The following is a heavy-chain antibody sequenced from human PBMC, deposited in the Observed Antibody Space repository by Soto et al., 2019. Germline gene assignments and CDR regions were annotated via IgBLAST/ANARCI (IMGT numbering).Heavy chain of an antibody. CDR3: ARGAARPRDVRTYLHF. Sequence: SETLSLTCSVSGDSMTSGGYYWSWVRHHPGKGLEWVGSIYYTGDTYFNPSLKSRITVSMDTSKNEFSLKLTSVTSADTAVYFCARGAARPRDVRTYLHFGGQGTLVAVSS. D-gene: IGHD3-10*02. J-gene: IGHJ4*02. CDR2: IYYTGDT. CDR1: GDSMTSGGYY. V-gene: IGHV4-31*03.